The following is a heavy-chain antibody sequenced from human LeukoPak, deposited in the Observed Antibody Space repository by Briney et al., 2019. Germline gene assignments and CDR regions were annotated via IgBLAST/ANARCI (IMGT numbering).Heavy chain of an antibody. CDR1: GFTFSSYG. J-gene: IGHJ6*02. Sequence: TGRSLRLSCAASGFTFSSYGMNWVRQAPGKGLEWVAVISYDGSNKYYADSVKGRFTISRDNSKNTLYLQMNSLRAEDTAVYYCAKDRGWLPRTIGMDVWGQGTTVTVSS. D-gene: IGHD5-12*01. CDR2: ISYDGSNK. CDR3: AKDRGWLPRTIGMDV. V-gene: IGHV3-30*18.